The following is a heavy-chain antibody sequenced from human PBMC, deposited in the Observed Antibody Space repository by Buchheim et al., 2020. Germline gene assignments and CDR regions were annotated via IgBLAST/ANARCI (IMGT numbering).Heavy chain of an antibody. V-gene: IGHV3-66*01. D-gene: IGHD3-3*01. CDR2: IYSGGST. CDR1: GFTVSSNY. CDR3: AREDTIFGGGNWFDP. J-gene: IGHJ5*02. Sequence: EVQLVESGGGLVQPGGSLRLSCAASGFTVSSNYMSWVRQAPGKGLEWVSVIYSGGSTYYADSVKGRFTISRDNSKNTLYLLMNSLRAEDTAVYYCAREDTIFGGGNWFDPWGQGTL.